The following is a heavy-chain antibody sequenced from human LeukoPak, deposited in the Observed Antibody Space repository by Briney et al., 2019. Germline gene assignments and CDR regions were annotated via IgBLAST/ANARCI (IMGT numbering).Heavy chain of an antibody. J-gene: IGHJ6*03. CDR2: IYYSGST. Sequence: LRLSCAASGFTFSDYYMSWIRQPPGKGLEWIGYIYYSGSTNYNPSLKSRVTISVDTSKNQFSLKLSSVTAADTAVYYCARGIGYSSSWYPTYYYYYMDVWGKGTTVIVSS. D-gene: IGHD6-13*01. CDR1: GFTFSDYY. CDR3: ARGIGYSSSWYPTYYYYYMDV. V-gene: IGHV4-59*01.